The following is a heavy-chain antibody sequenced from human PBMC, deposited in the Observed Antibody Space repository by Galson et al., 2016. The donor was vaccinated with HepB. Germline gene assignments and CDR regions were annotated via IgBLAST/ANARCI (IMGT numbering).Heavy chain of an antibody. CDR2: ISSSSSYI. Sequence: SLRLSCAASGFTFSNFGMSWVRQAPGKGLEWVSSISSSSSYIYYADSVKGRFTISRDNAKNSLYLQMNSLRAEDTAVYYCARGAFYDSSGNWFDPWGQGTLVTVSS. J-gene: IGHJ5*02. D-gene: IGHD3-22*01. V-gene: IGHV3-21*01. CDR3: ARGAFYDSSGNWFDP. CDR1: GFTFSNFG.